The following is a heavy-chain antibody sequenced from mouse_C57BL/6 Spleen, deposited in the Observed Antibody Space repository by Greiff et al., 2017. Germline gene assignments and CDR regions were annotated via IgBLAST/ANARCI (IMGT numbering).Heavy chain of an antibody. Sequence: QVQLQQSGAELMKPGASVKLSCKATGYTFTGYWIEWVKQRPGHGLEWIGEILPGSGSTNYNEKFKGKATFTADTSANTAYMQRSSLTTDDSAIYYCARSRSTYGSTSGFAYWGQGTLVTVSA. D-gene: IGHD1-1*01. CDR1: GYTFTGYW. CDR2: ILPGSGST. CDR3: ARSRSTYGSTSGFAY. J-gene: IGHJ3*01. V-gene: IGHV1-9*01.